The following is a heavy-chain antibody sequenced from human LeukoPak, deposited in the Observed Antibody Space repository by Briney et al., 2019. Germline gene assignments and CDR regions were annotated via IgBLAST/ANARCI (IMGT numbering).Heavy chain of an antibody. Sequence: GGSLRLSCVSSGFTFSSYAMSWVRQAPGKGLEGVSTIGGTGVRTYYADSVKGRFTISRDNSKNTLYLQINTLRAEDTAVYFCAKDRLGGPYFFHYWGQGTLVTVSS. V-gene: IGHV3-23*01. CDR1: GFTFSSYA. CDR2: IGGTGVRT. CDR3: AKDRLGGPYFFHY. D-gene: IGHD3-16*01. J-gene: IGHJ4*02.